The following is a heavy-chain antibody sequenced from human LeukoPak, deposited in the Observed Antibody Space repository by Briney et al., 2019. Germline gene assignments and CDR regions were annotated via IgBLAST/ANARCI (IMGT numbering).Heavy chain of an antibody. CDR1: GGSISSETYY. Sequence: PSQTLSLTCTVSGGSISSETYYWSWIRQPPGKGLEWIGEINHSGSTNYNPSLKSRVTISVDTSKNQFSLKLSSVTAADTAVYYCARAAISPYYDSSGYALFDYWGQGTLVTVSS. CDR3: ARAAISPYYDSSGYALFDY. J-gene: IGHJ4*02. V-gene: IGHV4-34*01. D-gene: IGHD3-22*01. CDR2: INHSGST.